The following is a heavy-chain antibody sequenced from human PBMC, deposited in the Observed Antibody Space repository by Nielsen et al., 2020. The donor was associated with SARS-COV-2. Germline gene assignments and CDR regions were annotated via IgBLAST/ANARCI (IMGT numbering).Heavy chain of an antibody. CDR2: IYYSGST. D-gene: IGHD2-15*01. CDR3: ARGTQRDCSGGSCYSYWFDP. V-gene: IGHV4-59*01. J-gene: IGHJ5*02. Sequence: SETLSLTCTVSGGSISSYYWSWIRQPPGKGLEWIGYIYYSGSTNYNPSLKSRVTISVDTSKNQFSLKLSSVTAADTAVYYCARGTQRDCSGGSCYSYWFDPWGQGTLVTVSS. CDR1: GGSISSYY.